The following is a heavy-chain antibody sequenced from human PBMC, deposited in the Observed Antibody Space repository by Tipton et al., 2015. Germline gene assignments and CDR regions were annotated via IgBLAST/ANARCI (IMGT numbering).Heavy chain of an antibody. CDR2: IKEDGSDK. D-gene: IGHD3-16*01. Sequence: SLRLSCAASGITLRNYNMNWVRQAPGKGLEWVANIKEDGSDKYYVDSVMGRFTISRDNAKNSLYLQMNSLRAEDTAVYYCARYVWLGTQETYAMDVWGQGTTVTVSS. CDR1: GITLRNYN. CDR3: ARYVWLGTQETYAMDV. J-gene: IGHJ6*02. V-gene: IGHV3-7*01.